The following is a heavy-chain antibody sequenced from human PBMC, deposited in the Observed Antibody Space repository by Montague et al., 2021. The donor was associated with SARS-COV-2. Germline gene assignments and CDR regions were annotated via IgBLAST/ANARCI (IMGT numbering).Heavy chain of an antibody. D-gene: IGHD2-2*01. CDR1: GDSVSINIAI. CDR2: TYYRSKWYN. CDR3: ARIPVGSKYYFDF. V-gene: IGHV6-1*01. Sequence: CAISGDSVSINIAICNWIRQSPSRGPQWLVRTYYRSKWYNDYAESVKSRITIDPDTSKHQFSLHLNSVTPEDTAVYYCARIPVGSKYYFDFWGQGTLVTVSS. J-gene: IGHJ4*02.